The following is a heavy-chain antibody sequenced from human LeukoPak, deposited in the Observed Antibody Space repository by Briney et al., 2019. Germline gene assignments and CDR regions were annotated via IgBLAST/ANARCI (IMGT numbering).Heavy chain of an antibody. Sequence: GGSLRLSCTASGFTFSDYAMHWVRQGPGKGLEWVGVISDDGRNKYYADSVKGRFTISRDNSKNTLSLQMNSLRDEDTAIYYCARGRVRSHRTAPEYWGQGTLVTVSS. CDR3: ARGRVRSHRTAPEY. J-gene: IGHJ4*02. CDR1: GFTFSDYA. V-gene: IGHV3-30*04. CDR2: ISDDGRNK. D-gene: IGHD1-1*01.